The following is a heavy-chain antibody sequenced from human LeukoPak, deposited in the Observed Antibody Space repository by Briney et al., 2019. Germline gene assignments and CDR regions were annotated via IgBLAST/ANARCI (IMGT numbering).Heavy chain of an antibody. CDR2: IKEDGSEK. D-gene: IGHD5-24*01. CDR1: GFTFSTYW. J-gene: IGHJ4*02. V-gene: IGHV3-7*01. Sequence: GGSLRLSCAASGFTFSTYWMNWVRQAPGKGLECVDNIKEDGSEKYYVDSVKGRFTISRDNAKNSLYLQMNSLRAEDTAVYYCARGGGYYFDYLGQGTLVTVSS. CDR3: ARGGGYYFDY.